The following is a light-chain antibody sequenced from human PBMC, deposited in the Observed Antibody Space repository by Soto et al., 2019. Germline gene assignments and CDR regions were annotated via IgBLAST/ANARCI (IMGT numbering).Light chain of an antibody. J-gene: IGLJ1*01. V-gene: IGLV2-8*01. CDR1: SNDVGGYNY. CDR3: NSYAGGNSPYV. Sequence: QSALTQPPSASGSPGQSVTISCTGTSNDVGGYNYVSWYQQHPGRAPKLIIYEVTQRPSGVPDRFSGSKSGNTASLTVSGLQAEDEADHYCNSYAGGNSPYVFGTGTKVTVL. CDR2: EVT.